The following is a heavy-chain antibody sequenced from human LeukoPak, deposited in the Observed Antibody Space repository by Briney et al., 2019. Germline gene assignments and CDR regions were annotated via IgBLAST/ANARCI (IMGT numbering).Heavy chain of an antibody. D-gene: IGHD6-19*01. J-gene: IGHJ3*02. CDR2: TSAYNGDT. V-gene: IGHV1-18*01. Sequence: ASVKVSCKASGYTFTNCGISWVRQAPGQGLEWMGWTSAYNGDTNYAQKLQGRVTMTTDTSTSTAYMELRSLRSDDTAVYYCARDLVGYSSGRDAFDIWGQGTMVTVSS. CDR1: GYTFTNCG. CDR3: ARDLVGYSSGRDAFDI.